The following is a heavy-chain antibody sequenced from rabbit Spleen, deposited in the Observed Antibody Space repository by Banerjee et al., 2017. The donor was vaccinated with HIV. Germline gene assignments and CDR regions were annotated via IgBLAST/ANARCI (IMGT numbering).Heavy chain of an antibody. CDR2: IEPIFGNT. CDR1: GFSFSSGYD. V-gene: IGHV1S45*01. CDR3: AREVLYAAYAGFGDATLYYFDL. J-gene: IGHJ4*01. Sequence: QEQLVESGGGLVKPGASLTLICTASGFSFSSGYDMSWVRQAPGKGLEWIGYIEPIFGNTYYASWAKGRFTISKTSSTTVTLQMTSLTAADTATYFCAREVLYAAYAGFGDATLYYFDLWGPGTLVTVS. D-gene: IGHD6-1*01.